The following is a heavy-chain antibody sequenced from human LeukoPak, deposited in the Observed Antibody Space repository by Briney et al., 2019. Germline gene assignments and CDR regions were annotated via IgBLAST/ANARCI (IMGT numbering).Heavy chain of an antibody. CDR1: GFTFTNAL. CDR2: IKSKTDGGTT. CDR3: TPPRGYGDYALGY. J-gene: IGHJ4*02. D-gene: IGHD4-17*01. Sequence: GGSLRLSCAASGFTFTNALISWVRQSAGKGVEWFGRIKSKTDGGTTDYAPPVKGRFTISRDGPKTTLYLQMSSLNTEDTAVYYCTPPRGYGDYALGYWGQGTLITVSS. V-gene: IGHV3-15*01.